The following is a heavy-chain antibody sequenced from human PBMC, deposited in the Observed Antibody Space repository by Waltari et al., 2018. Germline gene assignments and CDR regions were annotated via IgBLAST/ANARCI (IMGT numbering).Heavy chain of an antibody. V-gene: IGHV4-39*01. D-gene: IGHD5-12*01. CDR2: FSYSGTT. Sequence: QLQLQESGPRLVRPSETLSLICRVSGVSITSNRHYWAWIRQSPGKGLELIGTFSYSGTTYSSPSLKSRVSVSRDTAKNQVSLILGSVTAADMAVYYCATYIGASVGTAAFDVWWQGTMVTVSS. J-gene: IGHJ3*01. CDR1: GVSITSNRHY. CDR3: ATYIGASVGTAAFDV.